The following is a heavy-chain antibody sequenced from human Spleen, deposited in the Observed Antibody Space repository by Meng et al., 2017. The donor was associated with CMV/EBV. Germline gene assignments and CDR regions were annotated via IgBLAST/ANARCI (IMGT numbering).Heavy chain of an antibody. CDR2: ISSSGGST. J-gene: IGHJ4*02. V-gene: IGHV3-23*01. D-gene: IGHD3-10*01. CDR3: AKSQTYYGSGSYSDY. CDR1: GLPLRSYA. Sequence: GESLKISCAASGLPLRSYAMSWVRQAPGKGLEWVSGISSSGGSTYYADSVKGRFTISRDNSKNTLYLQMNSLRAEDTAKYYCAKSQTYYGSGSYSDYWGQGILVTVSS.